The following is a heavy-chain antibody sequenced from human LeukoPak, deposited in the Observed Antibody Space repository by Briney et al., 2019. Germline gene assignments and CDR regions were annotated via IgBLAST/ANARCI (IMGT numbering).Heavy chain of an antibody. D-gene: IGHD6-13*01. CDR2: ISWNSGSI. V-gene: IGHV3-9*01. J-gene: IGHJ6*02. Sequence: PGRSLRLSCAASGFTFDDYAMHWVRQAPGKGLEWDSGISWNSGSIGYADSVKGRFTISRDNAKNSLYLQMNSLRAEDTALYYCAKDVAAAGTDRIYYYYYGMDVWGQGTLVTVSS. CDR1: GFTFDDYA. CDR3: AKDVAAAGTDRIYYYYYGMDV.